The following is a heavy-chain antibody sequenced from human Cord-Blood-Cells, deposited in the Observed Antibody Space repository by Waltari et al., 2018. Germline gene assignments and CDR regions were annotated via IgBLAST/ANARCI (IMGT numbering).Heavy chain of an antibody. J-gene: IGHJ4*02. CDR2: IYPGDSDT. V-gene: IGHV5-51*01. CDR3: ARHGKYSNYGGYYFDY. Sequence: EVQLVQSGAEVKKPGESLKLSCKGSGYSFTSYWIGWVRQRPGKGLEWMGIIYPGDSDTRYSPSFQGQVTISADKSISTAYLQWSSLKASDTAMYYCARHGKYSNYGGYYFDYWGQGTLVTVSS. D-gene: IGHD4-4*01. CDR1: GYSFTSYW.